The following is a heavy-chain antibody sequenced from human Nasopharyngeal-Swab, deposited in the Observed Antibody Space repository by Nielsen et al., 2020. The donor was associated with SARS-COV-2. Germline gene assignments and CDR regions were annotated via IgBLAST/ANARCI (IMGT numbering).Heavy chain of an antibody. CDR1: GFILSGHS. J-gene: IGHJ6*02. Sequence: GESLKISCVGSGFILSGHSMNWVRQAPGRGLEWLAYISTAGGNIYYADSVKGRFTISRDNAESSLYLQMNSLRGEDTAVYYCAREGGYAHYHNYGMDVWGQGTTVTVSS. CDR3: AREGGYAHYHNYGMDV. V-gene: IGHV3-48*01. D-gene: IGHD5-12*01. CDR2: ISTAGGNI.